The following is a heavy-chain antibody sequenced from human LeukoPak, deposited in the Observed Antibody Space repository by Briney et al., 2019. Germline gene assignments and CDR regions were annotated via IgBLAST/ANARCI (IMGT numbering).Heavy chain of an antibody. Sequence: ASVKVSCKASGYTFTGYYMHWVRQAPGQGLEWMGIINPSGGSTSYAQKFQGRVTMTRDTSTSTVYMELSSLRSEDTAVYYCARVDRYCSSTSCSTFYFDYWGQGTLVTVSS. CDR2: INPSGGST. V-gene: IGHV1-46*01. J-gene: IGHJ4*02. CDR1: GYTFTGYY. D-gene: IGHD2-2*01. CDR3: ARVDRYCSSTSCSTFYFDY.